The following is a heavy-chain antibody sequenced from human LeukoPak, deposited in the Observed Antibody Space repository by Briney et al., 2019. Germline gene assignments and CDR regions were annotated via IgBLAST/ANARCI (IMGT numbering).Heavy chain of an antibody. D-gene: IGHD6-13*01. CDR2: IYSDVSGGST. CDR3: ASRLAAAAINWFDP. Sequence: GGSLRLSCAASGFTFSNYGMNWVRQAPGKGLEWVSVIYSDVSGGSTYYADSVKGRFTISRDNSKNTLYLQMNSLRAEDAAVYYCASRLAAAAINWFDPWGQGTLVTVSS. J-gene: IGHJ5*01. CDR1: GFTFSNYG. V-gene: IGHV3-66*01.